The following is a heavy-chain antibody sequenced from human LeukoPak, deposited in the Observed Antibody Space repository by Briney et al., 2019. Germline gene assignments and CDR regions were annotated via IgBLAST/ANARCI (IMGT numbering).Heavy chain of an antibody. V-gene: IGHV3-74*01. Sequence: GGSLRLSCAASGFTFSSYWMHWVRQAPGKGLVWVSRINSDGSSTSYADSVKGRFTISRDSAKNTLYLQMNSLRAEDTAVYYCARDRYDYVWGSYRYDAFDIWGQGTMVTVSS. D-gene: IGHD3-16*02. J-gene: IGHJ3*02. CDR2: INSDGSST. CDR3: ARDRYDYVWGSYRYDAFDI. CDR1: GFTFSSYW.